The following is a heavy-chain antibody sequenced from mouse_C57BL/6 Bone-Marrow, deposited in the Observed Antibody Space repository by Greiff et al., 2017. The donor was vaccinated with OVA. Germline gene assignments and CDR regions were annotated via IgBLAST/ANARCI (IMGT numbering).Heavy chain of an antibody. V-gene: IGHV14-4*01. CDR3: TTSSSPAWFAY. J-gene: IGHJ3*01. CDR1: GFNIKDDY. Sequence: EVQLQQSGAELVRPGASVKLSCTASGFNIKDDYMHWVQQRPEQGLEWIGWIDPENGDTEYASKLPGKATITADTSSNTAYLQLSSLTSEDTAGYYCTTSSSPAWFAYWGQGTLVTVSA. D-gene: IGHD1-1*01. CDR2: IDPENGDT.